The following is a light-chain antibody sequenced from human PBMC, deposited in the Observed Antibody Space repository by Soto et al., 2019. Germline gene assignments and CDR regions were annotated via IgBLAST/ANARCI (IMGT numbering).Light chain of an antibody. CDR3: SSYTSYTTLWV. Sequence: QSALTQPASVSGSPGQSITTSCTGTGSDIGNYNYVSWYQQHPGKAPKLMIYGVSNRPSGVSNRFSGSKSGNAASLTISGLQAEDEADYYCSSYTSYTTLWVFGGGTKLTVL. J-gene: IGLJ3*02. CDR1: GSDIGNYNY. CDR2: GVS. V-gene: IGLV2-14*01.